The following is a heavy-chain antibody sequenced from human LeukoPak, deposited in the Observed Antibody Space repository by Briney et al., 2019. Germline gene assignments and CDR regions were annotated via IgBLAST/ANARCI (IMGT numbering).Heavy chain of an antibody. V-gene: IGHV4-4*07. CDR1: GGSINNYY. CDR2: IYTTGST. J-gene: IGHJ4*02. D-gene: IGHD6-6*01. Sequence: PSETLSLTCTVSGGSINNYYWSWIRQPAGKGLEWIGRIYTTGSTNYNPSLKSRITMSVDTSKNQFSLKLSSVTAADTAVYYCARVQYSSSVDSWGQGTLVTVSS. CDR3: ARVQYSSSVDS.